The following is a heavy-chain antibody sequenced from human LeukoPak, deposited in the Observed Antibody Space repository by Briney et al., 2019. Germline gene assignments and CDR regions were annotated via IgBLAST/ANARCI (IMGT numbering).Heavy chain of an antibody. D-gene: IGHD2-21*02. CDR1: GGTFSSYA. CDR3: ARGRYCGGDCYSALDY. Sequence: ASVKVSCKASGGTFSSYAISWVRQAPGQGLEWMGGIIPIFGTANYAQKFQGRVTITADESTSTAYIELSSLRSEDTAVYYCARGRYCGGDCYSALDYWGQGTLVTVSS. V-gene: IGHV1-69*13. CDR2: IIPIFGTA. J-gene: IGHJ4*02.